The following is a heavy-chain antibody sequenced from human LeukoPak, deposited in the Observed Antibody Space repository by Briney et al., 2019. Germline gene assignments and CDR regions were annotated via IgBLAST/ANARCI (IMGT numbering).Heavy chain of an antibody. CDR3: ARARYCSGGTCYPDY. CDR1: GYSFTTYW. CDR2: IYPGDSDT. V-gene: IGHV5-51*01. D-gene: IGHD2-15*01. J-gene: IGHJ4*02. Sequence: GESLKISCKGSGYSFTTYWIGWVRQMPGRGLEWMGIIYPGDSDTRYSPSFQGQVTISADKSISTAYLQWSSLKASDTAMYYCARARYCSGGTCYPDYWGQGTLVTVYS.